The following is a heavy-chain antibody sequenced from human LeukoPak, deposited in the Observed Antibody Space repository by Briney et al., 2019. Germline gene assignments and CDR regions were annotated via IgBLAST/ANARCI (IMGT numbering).Heavy chain of an antibody. Sequence: SETLSLTYTVSGGSISSSSYYWGWIRQPPGKGLEWIGSIYYSGSTYYNPSLKSRVTISVDTSKNQFSLKLSSVTAADTAVYYCARRWGVGYCSSTSCYVGAFDIWGQGTMVTVSS. CDR2: IYYSGST. J-gene: IGHJ3*02. CDR1: GGSISSSSYY. V-gene: IGHV4-39*01. D-gene: IGHD2-2*01. CDR3: ARRWGVGYCSSTSCYVGAFDI.